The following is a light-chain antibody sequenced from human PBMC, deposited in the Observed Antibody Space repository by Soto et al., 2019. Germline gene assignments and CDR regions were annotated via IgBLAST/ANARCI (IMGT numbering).Light chain of an antibody. CDR3: SSYGGANNLL. V-gene: IGLV2-8*01. CDR1: SSDIGAYNY. J-gene: IGLJ2*01. CDR2: EVT. Sequence: QSALTQPPSASGSPGQSVTISCTGTSSDIGAYNYVSWYQQHPGKAPKLMIYEVTKRPSGVPDRFSGSKSGNTASLTVSGLQTEDEADYYCSSYGGANNLLFGGGPKLTVL.